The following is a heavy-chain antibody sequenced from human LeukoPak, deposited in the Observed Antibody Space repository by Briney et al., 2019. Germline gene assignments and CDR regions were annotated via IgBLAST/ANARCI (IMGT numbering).Heavy chain of an antibody. J-gene: IGHJ4*02. CDR1: GFTFSSYS. CDR2: ISSSSSTI. CDR3: ARGQFRLSDYDSSGFDY. D-gene: IGHD3-22*01. Sequence: GGSLRLSCAASGFTFSSYSMNWVRQAPGKGLEWVSYISSSSSTIYYADSVKGRFTISRDNAKNSLYLQMISLRAEDTAVYYCARGQFRLSDYDSSGFDYWGQGTLVTVSS. V-gene: IGHV3-48*01.